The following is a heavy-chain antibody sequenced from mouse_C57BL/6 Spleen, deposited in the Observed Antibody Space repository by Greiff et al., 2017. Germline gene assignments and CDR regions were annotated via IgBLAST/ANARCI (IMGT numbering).Heavy chain of an antibody. Sequence: QVQLQQSGAELVKPGASVTLSCKASGYTFTEYTIHWVQQRSGQGLEWIGWFYPGSGSIKYNEKFKDKATLTADKSSSTVYMELSRLTSEDSAVYCCARHEGLYYGSSYYCDYWAQGTTLTVSS. V-gene: IGHV1-62-2*01. J-gene: IGHJ2*01. D-gene: IGHD1-1*01. CDR3: ARHEGLYYGSSYYCDY. CDR1: GYTFTEYT. CDR2: FYPGSGSI.